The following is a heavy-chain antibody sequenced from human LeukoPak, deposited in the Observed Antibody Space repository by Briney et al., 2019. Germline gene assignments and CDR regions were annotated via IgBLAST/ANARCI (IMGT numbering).Heavy chain of an antibody. D-gene: IGHD3-3*01. J-gene: IGHJ3*02. CDR3: AKDRDELRFLGFNDAFDI. Sequence: GGSLRLSCAASGFTFSSYAMSWVRQAPGKGLEWVSAISGSGGSTYYADSVKGRFTISRDNSKNTLYLQMNSLRAEDTAVYYCAKDRDELRFLGFNDAFDIWGQGTMVTVSS. V-gene: IGHV3-23*01. CDR1: GFTFSSYA. CDR2: ISGSGGST.